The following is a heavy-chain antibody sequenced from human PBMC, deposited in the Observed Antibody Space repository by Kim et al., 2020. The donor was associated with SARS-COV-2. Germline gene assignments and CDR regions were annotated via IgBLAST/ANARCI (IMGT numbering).Heavy chain of an antibody. CDR2: AT. Sequence: ATEIAVAVKGRFTVAREDSKNTAYLQMNGLKTEDTAVYYCATYTDYFFTYWGQGILVTVSS. V-gene: IGHV3-73*01. D-gene: IGHD4-17*01. J-gene: IGHJ4*02. CDR3: ATYTDYFFTY.